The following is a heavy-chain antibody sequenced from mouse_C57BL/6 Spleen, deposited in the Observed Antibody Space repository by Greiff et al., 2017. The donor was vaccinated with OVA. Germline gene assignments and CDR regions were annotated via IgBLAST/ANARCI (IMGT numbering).Heavy chain of an antibody. CDR2: IHPSDSDT. Sequence: QVQLQQPGAELVKPGASVKVSCKASGYTFTSYWMHWVKQRPGQGLEWIGRIHPSDSDTNYNQKFKGKATLTVDKSSSTAYMQLSSLPSGDSAVYYCALWVWYGSSYSFFDYWGQGATLTVSS. CDR1: GYTFTSYW. CDR3: ALWVWYGSSYSFFDY. D-gene: IGHD1-1*01. J-gene: IGHJ2*01. V-gene: IGHV1-74*01.